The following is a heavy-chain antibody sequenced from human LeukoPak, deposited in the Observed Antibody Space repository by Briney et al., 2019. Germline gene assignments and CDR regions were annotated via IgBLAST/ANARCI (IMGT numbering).Heavy chain of an antibody. CDR2: IIPIFGIA. Sequence: ASVKVSCKASGGTFSSYAISWVRQAPGQGLEWMGRIIPIFGIANYAQKFQGRVTITADKSTSTAYMELSSLRPEDTAVYYCARDVDIVVVVAASQKGHNWFDPWGQGTLVTVSS. D-gene: IGHD2-15*01. J-gene: IGHJ5*02. CDR1: GGTFSSYA. V-gene: IGHV1-69*04. CDR3: ARDVDIVVVVAASQKGHNWFDP.